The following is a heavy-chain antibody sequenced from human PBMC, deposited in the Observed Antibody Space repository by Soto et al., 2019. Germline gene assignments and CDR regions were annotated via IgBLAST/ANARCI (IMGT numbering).Heavy chain of an antibody. Sequence: GGSLRLSCAASGFTFSSYAMSWVRQAPGKGLEWVSAISGSGGSTYYADSVKGRFTISRDNSKNTLYLQMNSLRAEDTAVYYCAKDLLGTDFYGGNSGSAWGQGTLVTVSS. J-gene: IGHJ4*02. D-gene: IGHD4-17*01. V-gene: IGHV3-23*01. CDR3: AKDLLGTDFYGGNSGSA. CDR1: GFTFSSYA. CDR2: ISGSGGST.